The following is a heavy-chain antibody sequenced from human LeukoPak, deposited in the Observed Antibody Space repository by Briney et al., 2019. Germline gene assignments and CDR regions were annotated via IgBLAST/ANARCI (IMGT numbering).Heavy chain of an antibody. CDR2: IYYSGST. Sequence: SETLSLTCTVSGGSISSSSYYWGWLRQPPGKGLEWIGGIYYSGSTYYHPSLKRRVTIPVDTSKIQFSLKLSSVTAADTAVYYCARVRVLMLYAMDYWGQGTLVTDSS. D-gene: IGHD2-8*01. CDR1: GGSISSSSYY. V-gene: IGHV4-39*07. J-gene: IGHJ4*02. CDR3: ARVRVLMLYAMDY.